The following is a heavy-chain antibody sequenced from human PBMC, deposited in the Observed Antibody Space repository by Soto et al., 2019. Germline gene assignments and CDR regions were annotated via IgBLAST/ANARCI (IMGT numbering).Heavy chain of an antibody. Sequence: PGGSLRLSCAASGVTFSTYSMNWVRQAPGKGLEWVSYISSSSSTIFYTDSVKGRFTVSRDNAKNTLDLQMHGLRAEDMAVYYCARSVRSGSFPYYYYAMDVWGQGTTVTV. CDR2: ISSSSSTI. V-gene: IGHV3-48*04. CDR1: GVTFSTYS. CDR3: ARSVRSGSFPYYYYAMDV. D-gene: IGHD3-10*01. J-gene: IGHJ6*02.